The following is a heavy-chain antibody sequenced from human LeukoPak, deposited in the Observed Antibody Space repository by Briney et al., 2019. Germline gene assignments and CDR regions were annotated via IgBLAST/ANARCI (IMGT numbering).Heavy chain of an antibody. J-gene: IGHJ4*02. V-gene: IGHV1-46*01. CDR3: ARGREYYYDSSGYYCDY. CDR2: INPSGGST. D-gene: IGHD3-22*01. CDR1: GYTFTSYY. Sequence: ASVKVSCKASGYTFTSYYMHWVRQAPGQGLEWMGIINPSGGSTSYAQKFQGRVTMTRDTSTSTVYMELSSLRSEDTAVYYCARGREYYYDSSGYYCDYWGQGTLVTVSS.